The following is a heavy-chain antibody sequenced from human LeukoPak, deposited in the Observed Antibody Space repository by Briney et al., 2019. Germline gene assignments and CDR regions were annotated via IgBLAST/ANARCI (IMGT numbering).Heavy chain of an antibody. V-gene: IGHV1-69*13. J-gene: IGHJ4*02. CDR1: GGTFSSYA. CDR2: IIPIFGTA. D-gene: IGHD3-9*01. Sequence: SVNVSCKASGGTFSSYAISWVRQAPGQGLEWMGGIIPIFGTANYAQKFQGRVTVTADESTSTAYMELSSLRSEDTAVYYCTIRYFDWLSLDYWGQGTLVTVSS. CDR3: TIRYFDWLSLDY.